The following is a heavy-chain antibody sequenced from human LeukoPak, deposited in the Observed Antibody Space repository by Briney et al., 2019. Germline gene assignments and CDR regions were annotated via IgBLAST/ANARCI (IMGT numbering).Heavy chain of an antibody. Sequence: AAVKVSCKSSGYTFKAYYSHWVRQAPGQGLDWMGWINSDSGATNYAQKFQGRVTMTRDTSIRPAHMELSRLRSDDTAMYYCARPSGGGYSGYALMIWGQGSLVTVSS. D-gene: IGHD5-12*01. CDR2: INSDSGAT. CDR3: ARPSGGGYSGYALMI. CDR1: GYTFKAYY. V-gene: IGHV1-2*02. J-gene: IGHJ4*02.